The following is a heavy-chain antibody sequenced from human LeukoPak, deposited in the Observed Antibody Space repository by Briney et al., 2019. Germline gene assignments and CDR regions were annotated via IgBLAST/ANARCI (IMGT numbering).Heavy chain of an antibody. CDR1: GGSISSYY. D-gene: IGHD3-10*02. CDR2: IYYSGST. Sequence: SETLSLTCTVSGGSISSYYWSWIRQPPGKGLEWIGYIYYSGSTNYNPSLKSRVTISVDTSKNQFSLKLSSVTAADTAVYYCASTMSYYYYYGMDVWGQGTTVTVSS. J-gene: IGHJ6*02. CDR3: ASTMSYYYYYGMDV. V-gene: IGHV4-59*12.